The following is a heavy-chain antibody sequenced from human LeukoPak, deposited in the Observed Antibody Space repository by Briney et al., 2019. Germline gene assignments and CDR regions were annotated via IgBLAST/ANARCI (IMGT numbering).Heavy chain of an antibody. V-gene: IGHV4-61*01. J-gene: IGHJ3*02. CDR2: IFNSGST. CDR3: ARGVGGIREGFDI. CDR1: GVTVSRDFQQ. D-gene: IGHD3-16*01. Sequence: PETLSLPCTVSGVTVSRDFQQWTCIRPSHQRGHQSNAYIFNSGSTNYNPSLKRRVTISVDTSKSQFSLKLISVTAAVTAQYHCARGVGGIREGFDIWGQGTMVTVYS.